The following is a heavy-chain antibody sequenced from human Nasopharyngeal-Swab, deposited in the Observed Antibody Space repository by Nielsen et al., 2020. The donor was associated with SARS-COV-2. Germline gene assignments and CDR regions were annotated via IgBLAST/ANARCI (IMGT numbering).Heavy chain of an antibody. J-gene: IGHJ4*02. CDR3: ARDLSPFGVFDY. CDR2: LRQDAREQ. V-gene: IGHV3-7*01. D-gene: IGHD3-10*01. CDR1: GFPFRNHY. Sequence: GESLKLSCAASGFPFRNHYMTWLRQPPGKGLEWVANLRQDAREQFYVDSVKGRFTISRDNSKNTLYLQMNSLRAEDTAVYYCARDLSPFGVFDYWGQGTLVTVSS.